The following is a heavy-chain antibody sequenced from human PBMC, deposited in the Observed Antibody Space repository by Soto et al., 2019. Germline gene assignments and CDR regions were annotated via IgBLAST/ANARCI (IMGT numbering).Heavy chain of an antibody. CDR2: ISDSADSA. V-gene: IGHV3-23*01. Sequence: VRLLESGGGLVQPGGALRLSCAASGFTFRIYAMSWVRQVPGKGLGWGSTISDSADSAYYADSVKGRFTISRDNAKNTRYRQMNSPRAEETAVDYGARPDGGKIGEALDLGGQGTTVTAPS. J-gene: IGHJ6*02. D-gene: IGHD2-15*01. CDR3: ARPDGGKIGEALDL. CDR1: GFTFRIYA.